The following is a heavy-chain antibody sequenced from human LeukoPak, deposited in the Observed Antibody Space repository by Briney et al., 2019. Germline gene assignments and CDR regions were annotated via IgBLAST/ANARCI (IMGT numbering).Heavy chain of an antibody. V-gene: IGHV3-23*01. Sequence: GGSLRLSCAASGFTFSSYAMSWVRQAPGKGLEWVSAISGSGGSTYYADSVKGRFTISRDNSKNTLYLQMNSLRAEDTAVYYCAKAPLLLWFGELLGDYWGQGTLVTVSS. CDR1: GFTFSSYA. CDR3: AKAPLLLWFGELLGDY. D-gene: IGHD3-10*01. J-gene: IGHJ4*02. CDR2: ISGSGGST.